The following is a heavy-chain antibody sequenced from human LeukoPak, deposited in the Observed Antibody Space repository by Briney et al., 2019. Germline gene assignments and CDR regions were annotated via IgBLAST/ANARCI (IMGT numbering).Heavy chain of an antibody. D-gene: IGHD2-2*01. Sequence: SETLSLTCTVSGGSISSSSYYWGWIRQPPGKGLEWIGSIYYSGSTYYNPSLKSRVTISVDTSKNQFSLKLSSVTAADTAVYYCARGVTDCSSTSCYLLKYYYYYYMDVWGKGTTVTISS. CDR3: ARGVTDCSSTSCYLLKYYYYYYMDV. V-gene: IGHV4-39*07. CDR1: GGSISSSSYY. J-gene: IGHJ6*03. CDR2: IYYSGST.